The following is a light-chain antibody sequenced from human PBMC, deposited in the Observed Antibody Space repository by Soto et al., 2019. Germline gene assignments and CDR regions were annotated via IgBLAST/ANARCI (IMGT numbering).Light chain of an antibody. CDR2: DAS. Sequence: DIQMTQSASSLSALVGDRVTISCQASHDIGKFLNWFQQKPGKAPRLLIYDASLLETGVPSRFSGSGSGTDFTLTISSLQPEDIAAYFCQQYDSFPNTFGQGTNLEI. J-gene: IGKJ2*01. CDR1: HDIGKF. CDR3: QQYDSFPNT. V-gene: IGKV1-33*01.